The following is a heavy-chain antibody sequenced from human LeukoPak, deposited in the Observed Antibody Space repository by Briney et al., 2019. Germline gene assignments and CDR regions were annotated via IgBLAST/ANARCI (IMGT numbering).Heavy chain of an antibody. D-gene: IGHD5-18*01. J-gene: IGHJ4*02. CDR2: MLDTVTT. CDR1: GASMNTHY. V-gene: IGHV4-59*11. CDR3: ATIKRGNIFGYFDF. Sequence: PSETLSLTCAVSGASMNTHYWSWIRQPPGKGLEWIGYMLDTVTTKDNPSLKSRFTLSADASKNQFSLRLTSVTAADTAVYYCATIKRGNIFGYFDFWGQGIPVTVSS.